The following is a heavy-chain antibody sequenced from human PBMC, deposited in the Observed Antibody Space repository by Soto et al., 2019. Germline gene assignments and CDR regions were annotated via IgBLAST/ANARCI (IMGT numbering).Heavy chain of an antibody. Sequence: PWGSLRLSCASSGFTFYDYNMHCFRQSXFKCLEWVSLISRDGTNTNYAESVKGRFTISRDNSKNSLYLQMNSLRTEDTALYYCVKETYYYDVSSYYPLGSWGQGTLVTVYS. CDR1: GFTFYDYN. CDR2: ISRDGTNT. J-gene: IGHJ5*02. CDR3: VKETYYYDVSSYYPLGS. V-gene: IGHV3-43*01. D-gene: IGHD3-22*01.